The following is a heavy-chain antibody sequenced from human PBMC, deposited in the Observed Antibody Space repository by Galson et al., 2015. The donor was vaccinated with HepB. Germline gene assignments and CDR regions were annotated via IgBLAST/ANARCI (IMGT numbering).Heavy chain of an antibody. CDR2: SNAGNGNT. D-gene: IGHD4-23*01. J-gene: IGHJ6*02. V-gene: IGHV1-3*02. CDR3: ARGRVTDYYGMDV. CDR1: GYTFTSYA. Sequence: SVKVSCKASGYTFTSYAMHWVRQAPGQRLEWMGWSNAGNGNTKYSQEFQGRVTITRDTSASTAYMELSSLRSEDMAVYYCARGRVTDYYGMDVWGQGTTVTVSS.